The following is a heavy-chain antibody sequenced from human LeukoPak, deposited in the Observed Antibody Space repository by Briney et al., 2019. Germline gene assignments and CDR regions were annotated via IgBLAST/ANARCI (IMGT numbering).Heavy chain of an antibody. CDR1: GFIFSNSG. CDR3: ARETSSEIIGGMDV. Sequence: GGSLRLSCAASGFIFSNSGMHWVRQAPGKGLEWVAFIQTDGNPKYYADSVRGRFTISRDNFKKTCYLQMDSLRVEDTAEYYCARETSSEIIGGMDVRGQGTTVTVTS. CDR2: IQTDGNPK. J-gene: IGHJ6*02. V-gene: IGHV3-30*02. D-gene: IGHD3-22*01.